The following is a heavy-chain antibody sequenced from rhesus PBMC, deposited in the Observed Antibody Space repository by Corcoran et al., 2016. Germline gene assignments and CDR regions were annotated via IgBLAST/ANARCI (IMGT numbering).Heavy chain of an antibody. CDR2: ISSTSTYI. CDR3: TSVPVLRVVAQGAYNSLDV. D-gene: IGHD2-21*01. CDR1: GFTFSSYG. J-gene: IGHJ5-2*02. V-gene: IGHV3S16*01. Sequence: EVQLVESGGGLVQPGGSLRLSCAASGFTFSSYGMSWVRQAPGKGLEWVSSISSTSTYIYYADSVKGRFTISRDNAKNSLSLQMNSLRAEDTAVYYCTSVPVLRVVAQGAYNSLDVGGRGLLVTVSS.